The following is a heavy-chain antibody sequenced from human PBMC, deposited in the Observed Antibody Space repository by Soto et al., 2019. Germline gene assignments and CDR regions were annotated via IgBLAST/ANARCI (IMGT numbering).Heavy chain of an antibody. CDR3: ARGRSSSVYFDY. V-gene: IGHV3-48*04. CDR1: RFTFSTYS. D-gene: IGHD6-6*01. CDR2: ISSSGSTI. J-gene: IGHJ4*02. Sequence: GGSLRLSFAASRFTFSTYSMTWVLEAPGKGLEWVSYISSSGSTIYYADSVKGRFTISRDNAKNSLYLQMNSLRAEDTAVYYCARGRSSSVYFDYWGQGTPVTVSS.